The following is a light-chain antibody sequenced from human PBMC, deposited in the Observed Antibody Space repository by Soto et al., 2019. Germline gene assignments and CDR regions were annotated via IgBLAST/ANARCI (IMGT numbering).Light chain of an antibody. Sequence: EVVLTQSPATLSVSPGERAILSCRASQSVGSNLGWYQQRPGQPPRLLIYGASTRATGIPARFSGSGSGTEFTLTISSLQSQDSAVYYCHQYDNWFPFTFGQGTRLEIK. CDR1: QSVGSN. V-gene: IGKV3-15*01. J-gene: IGKJ5*01. CDR2: GAS. CDR3: HQYDNWFPFT.